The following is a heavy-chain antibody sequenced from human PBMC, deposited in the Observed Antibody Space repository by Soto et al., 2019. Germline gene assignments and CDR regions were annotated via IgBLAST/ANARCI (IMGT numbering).Heavy chain of an antibody. Sequence: EVQLVESGGGLLQPGRYPRLSCAASAFTFDDDAMHWVRQAPGKGLEWVSGISWNSGSIGYADSVKGRFTISRDNAKLSLYLQMNGLGAEDTALYYCAKDDTPLDTAMGTFDSWGQGTLVTVSS. CDR2: ISWNSGSI. CDR3: AKDDTPLDTAMGTFDS. J-gene: IGHJ4*02. V-gene: IGHV3-9*01. D-gene: IGHD5-18*01. CDR1: AFTFDDDA.